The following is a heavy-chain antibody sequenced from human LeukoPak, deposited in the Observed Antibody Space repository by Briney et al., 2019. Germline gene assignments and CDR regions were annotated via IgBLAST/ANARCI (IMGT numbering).Heavy chain of an antibody. CDR2: ITSSGSGT. CDR1: EFTLNSNA. J-gene: IGHJ4*02. V-gene: IGHV3-23*01. CDR3: AKGRGSGWYGFDY. D-gene: IGHD6-19*01. Sequence: GGSLRLSCAASEFTLNSNAMSWVRQAAGKGLEWVSTITSSGSGTYYAHSVKGRFTVSRDNSKNTLYLQMNSLRAEDTAVYYCAKGRGSGWYGFDYLGQGTLVTVSS.